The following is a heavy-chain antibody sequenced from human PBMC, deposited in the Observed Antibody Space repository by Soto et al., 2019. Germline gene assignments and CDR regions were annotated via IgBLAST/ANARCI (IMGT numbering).Heavy chain of an antibody. CDR1: GGTFSRHA. CDR2: IIPIFGTA. V-gene: IGHV1-69*01. Sequence: QVQLVQSGAEVRKPGSSVKVSCKASGGTFSRHAISWVRQAPGQGLEWMGGIIPIFGTANHAQKFQGRVTIIADESTSTVYMELRSLRSDDTAVYYCARDPKYDVWGQGTTVTVSS. D-gene: IGHD2-2*01. J-gene: IGHJ6*02. CDR3: ARDPKYDV.